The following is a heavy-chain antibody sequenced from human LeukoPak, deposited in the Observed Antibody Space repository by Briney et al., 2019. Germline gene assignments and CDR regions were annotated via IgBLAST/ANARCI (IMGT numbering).Heavy chain of an antibody. CDR2: IKSKTGGGTT. CDR3: TTGFDSGNYHTWHYYYGMDV. Sequence: GGSLRLSCAASGFTFSNAWMNWVRQAPGKGLEWVGRIKSKTGGGTTDYAAPVKGRFTISRDDSKTTLYLQMNSLETEDTAVYYCTTGFDSGNYHTWHYYYGMDVWGQGTTVTVSS. V-gene: IGHV3-15*01. CDR1: GFTFSNAW. J-gene: IGHJ6*02. D-gene: IGHD3-22*01.